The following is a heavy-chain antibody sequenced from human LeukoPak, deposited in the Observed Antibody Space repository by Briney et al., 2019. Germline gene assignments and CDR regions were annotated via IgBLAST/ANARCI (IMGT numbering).Heavy chain of an antibody. D-gene: IGHD3-9*01. CDR3: ARLGYYDILTGYQHDAFDI. J-gene: IGHJ3*02. CDR2: VSYSGTT. Sequence: SETLSLTCTVSGGSISNSYWSWIRQPPGRGLEWIGDVSYSGTTHDNPSLKSRAIMSVDTSKNHFSLQLSSVTAADTAVYFCARLGYYDILTGYQHDAFDIWGLGTAVTVSS. CDR1: GGSISNSY. V-gene: IGHV4-59*08.